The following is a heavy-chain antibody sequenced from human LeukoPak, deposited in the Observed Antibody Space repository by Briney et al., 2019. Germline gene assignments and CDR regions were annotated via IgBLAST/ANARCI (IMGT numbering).Heavy chain of an antibody. CDR2: INHSGST. CDR3: ARVGVVVPEYYFDY. V-gene: IGHV4-34*01. J-gene: IGHJ4*02. CDR1: GGSLSGYY. D-gene: IGHD2-15*01. Sequence: SETLSLTCAVYGGSLSGYYWSWIRQPPGKGLEWIGEINHSGSTNYNPSLKSRVTISVDTSKNQFSLKLSSVTAADTAVYYCARVGVVVPEYYFDYWGQGTLVTVSS.